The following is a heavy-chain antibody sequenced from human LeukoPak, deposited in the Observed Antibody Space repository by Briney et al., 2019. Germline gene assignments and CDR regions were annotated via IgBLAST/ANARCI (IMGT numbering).Heavy chain of an antibody. CDR3: ARELVSSIVVVTAMGYFDY. CDR2: ITSSSTTI. Sequence: GGSLRLSCATSGFTFTSHSMNWVRQAPGKGLEWVSFITSSSTTIYYADSVKGRFTISRDNAKNSLYLQMNSLRDEDTAVYYCARELVSSIVVVTAMGYFDYWGQGTLVTVSS. CDR1: GFTFTSHS. D-gene: IGHD2-21*02. J-gene: IGHJ4*02. V-gene: IGHV3-48*02.